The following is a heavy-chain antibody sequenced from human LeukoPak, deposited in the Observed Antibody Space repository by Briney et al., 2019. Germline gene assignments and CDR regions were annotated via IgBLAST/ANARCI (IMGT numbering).Heavy chain of an antibody. CDR3: AKSNCNATFDY. V-gene: IGHV4-39*01. CDR2: SYYSGST. D-gene: IGHD1-20*01. J-gene: IGHJ4*02. CDR1: GGSISSTSYY. Sequence: SETLSLTCNVSGGSISSTSYYWDWIRQPPGKGLEWIGSSYYSGSTYYNPSLKSRVTISVDTSKNQFSLRLSSVTAADTAVYYCAKSNCNATFDYWGQATLVTVSS.